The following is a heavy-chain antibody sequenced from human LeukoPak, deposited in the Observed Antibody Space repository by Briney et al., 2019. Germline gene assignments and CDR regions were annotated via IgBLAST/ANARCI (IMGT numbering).Heavy chain of an antibody. D-gene: IGHD2-2*01. V-gene: IGHV1-24*01. CDR3: ATVLTCSSTSCYHY. Sequence: GASVKVSCKVSGYTLTELSMHWVRQAPGKGLEWMGGFDPEDGETIYAQKFQGRVTMTEDTSTDTAYMELSSLRSEDTAVYYCATVLTCSSTSCYHYWGQGTLVTVSS. J-gene: IGHJ4*02. CDR1: GYTLTELS. CDR2: FDPEDGET.